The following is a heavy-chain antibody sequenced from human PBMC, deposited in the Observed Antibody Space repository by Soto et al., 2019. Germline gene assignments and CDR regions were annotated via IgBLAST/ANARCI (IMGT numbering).Heavy chain of an antibody. V-gene: IGHV1-46*01. Sequence: QVQLVQSGAEVKKPGASGKVSCKASGYRFTTYYMYWVRQHPGQGLERMGIISPSGERTSYAQKVQGRVTMTRDTSTSTVYLEVSSLTSEDTAVYYCARDMGVSPSPFDFWGQGTLVTVSS. CDR2: ISPSGERT. D-gene: IGHD2-8*01. CDR1: GYRFTTYY. CDR3: ARDMGVSPSPFDF. J-gene: IGHJ4*02.